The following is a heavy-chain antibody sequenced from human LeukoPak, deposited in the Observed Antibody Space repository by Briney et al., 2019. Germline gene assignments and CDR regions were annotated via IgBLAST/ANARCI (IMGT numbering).Heavy chain of an antibody. D-gene: IGHD3-22*01. J-gene: IGHJ6*03. V-gene: IGHV1-69*05. CDR1: GGTFSSYA. Sequence: SVKVSCKASGGTFSSYAISWVRQAPGQGLEWMGGIIPIFGTANYAQKFQGRVTITTDESTSTAYMELSSLRSEDTAVYYCARAKYYYDSSGYYPRDYYYYYMDVWGKGTTVTVSS. CDR2: IIPIFGTA. CDR3: ARAKYYYDSSGYYPRDYYYYYMDV.